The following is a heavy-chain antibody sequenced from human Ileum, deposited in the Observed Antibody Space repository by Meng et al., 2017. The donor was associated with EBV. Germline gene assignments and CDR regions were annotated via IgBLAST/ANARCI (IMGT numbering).Heavy chain of an antibody. CDR2: INTDIGET. D-gene: IGHD3/OR15-3a*01. CDR1: GYTFTRYP. J-gene: IGHJ4*02. V-gene: IGHV1-3*04. Sequence: QVQLLRSGAEVKRPGDSVKLSCKASGYTFTRYPIHWVRQAPGQRPEWMGWINTDIGETEFSQKFQGRVTITRDTSATTAYMELISLRSEDTAVYSCASRPGFNIGPFDFWGQGTLVTVSS. CDR3: ASRPGFNIGPFDF.